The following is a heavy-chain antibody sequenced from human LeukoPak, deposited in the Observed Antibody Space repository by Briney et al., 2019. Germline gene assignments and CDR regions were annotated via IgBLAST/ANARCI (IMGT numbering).Heavy chain of an antibody. CDR1: GFTFSSYA. V-gene: IGHV3-23*01. J-gene: IGHJ2*01. Sequence: AGGSLRLSCAASGFTFSSYAMSWVRQAPGKGLEWVSAISGSGGSTYCADSVKGRFTISRDNSKNTLYLQMNSLRAEDTAVYYCAKYRISPKGELWYFDLWGRGTLVTVSS. D-gene: IGHD1-7*01. CDR2: ISGSGGST. CDR3: AKYRISPKGELWYFDL.